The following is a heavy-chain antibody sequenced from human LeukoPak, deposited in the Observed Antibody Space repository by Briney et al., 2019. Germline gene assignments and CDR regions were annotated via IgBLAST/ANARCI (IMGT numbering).Heavy chain of an antibody. J-gene: IGHJ4*02. CDR3: ARGGLLWFGESIDY. CDR1: GYTFTGYY. Sequence: ASVKVSCKASGYTFTGYYIHWVRQAPGQGLEWMGWINPNSGGTNYAQKFQGRVTITRDTSITTAYMDLSRLTSDDTAVYYCARGGLLWFGESIDYWGQGSLVTVSS. CDR2: INPNSGGT. V-gene: IGHV1-2*02. D-gene: IGHD3-10*01.